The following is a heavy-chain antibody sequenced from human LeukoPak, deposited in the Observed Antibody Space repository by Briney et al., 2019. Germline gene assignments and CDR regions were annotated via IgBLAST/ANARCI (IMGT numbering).Heavy chain of an antibody. D-gene: IGHD3-3*01. CDR1: GGSFSGYY. Sequence: SETLSLTCAVYGGSFSGYYWSWIRQPPGKGLEWIGEINHSGSTNYNPSLKSRVTISVDTSKNQFSLKLSSVTAADTAVYYCARQGAFVTIFGVVTGSWFDPWGQGTLVTVSS. J-gene: IGHJ5*02. V-gene: IGHV4-34*01. CDR2: INHSGST. CDR3: ARQGAFVTIFGVVTGSWFDP.